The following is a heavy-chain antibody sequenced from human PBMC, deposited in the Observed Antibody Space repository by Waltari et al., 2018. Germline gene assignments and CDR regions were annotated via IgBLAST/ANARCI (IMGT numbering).Heavy chain of an antibody. Sequence: EVQLVQSGAEVKKPGATVQISCKASGYTFTDYYMHWVQQAPGKGSAWMERVDPEDGETIDAEKFKGRVTITADTSTDTAYMELSSLRSEDTAVYYCATDVKIGFDWTWFDPWGQGTLVTVSS. CDR2: VDPEDGET. J-gene: IGHJ5*02. CDR3: ATDVKIGFDWTWFDP. CDR1: GYTFTDYY. V-gene: IGHV1-69-2*01. D-gene: IGHD3-10*01.